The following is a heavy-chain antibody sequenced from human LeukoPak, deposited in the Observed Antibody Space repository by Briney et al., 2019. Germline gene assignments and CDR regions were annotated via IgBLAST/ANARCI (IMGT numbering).Heavy chain of an antibody. CDR1: GGSISSYY. V-gene: IGHV4-59*01. D-gene: IGHD2/OR15-2a*01. J-gene: IGHJ6*03. CDR2: IYYSGST. CDR3: ARGNIGGYYYYYMDV. Sequence: SETLSLTCTVSGGSISSYYWSWIRQPPGKGLEWIGYIYYSGSTNYNPSLKSRVTISVDTSKNQFSLKLSSVTAADTAVYYCARGNIGGYYYYYMDVWGKGTTVTVSS.